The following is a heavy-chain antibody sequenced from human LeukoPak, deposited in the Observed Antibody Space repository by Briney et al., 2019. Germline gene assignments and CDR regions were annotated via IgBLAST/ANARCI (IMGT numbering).Heavy chain of an antibody. CDR3: ASLSSSWSLDY. Sequence: PGGSLRLSCAASGFTFSSYSMNWVRQAPGKGLEWVSSISGSGSYIYYAVSVKGRAIISRDNAKNLLYLQMNSLRAEDTAVYYCASLSSSWSLDYWGQGTLVTVSS. J-gene: IGHJ4*02. CDR2: ISGSGSYI. V-gene: IGHV3-21*01. CDR1: GFTFSSYS. D-gene: IGHD6-13*01.